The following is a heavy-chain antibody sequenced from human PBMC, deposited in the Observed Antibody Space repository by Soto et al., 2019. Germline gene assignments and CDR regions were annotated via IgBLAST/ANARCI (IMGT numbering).Heavy chain of an antibody. CDR3: ARRPKRSGYSGPDF. V-gene: IGHV4-34*01. CDR1: GGSFSGYY. J-gene: IGHJ4*02. D-gene: IGHD5-12*01. CDR2: INHSGST. Sequence: SETLSLTCAVYGGSFSGYYWSWIRQPPGKGLEWIGEINHSGSTNYNPSLKSRVTISVDTSKNQFSLNLRSVTAADTAVYYCARRPKRSGYSGPDFWGRGTLVTVSS.